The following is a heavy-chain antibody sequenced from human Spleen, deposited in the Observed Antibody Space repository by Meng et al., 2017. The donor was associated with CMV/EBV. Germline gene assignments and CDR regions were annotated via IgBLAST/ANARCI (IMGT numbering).Heavy chain of an antibody. CDR3: AHKGRSGYYTGFDY. Sequence: SGPTLVKPTRTLTLTCTFSGFSLSTSGVGVGWIRQPPGKALEWLALIYWNDDKRYSPSLKSRLTITKDTSKNQVVLTMTNMDPVDTATYYCAHKGRSGYYTGFDYWGQGTLVTVSS. CDR1: GFSLSTSGVG. D-gene: IGHD3-3*01. V-gene: IGHV2-5*01. J-gene: IGHJ4*02. CDR2: IYWNDDK.